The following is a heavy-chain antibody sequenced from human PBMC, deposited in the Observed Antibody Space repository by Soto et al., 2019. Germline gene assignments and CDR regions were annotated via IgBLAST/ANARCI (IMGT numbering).Heavy chain of an antibody. CDR2: ISSSSSYI. CDR1: GFTFSSYS. CDR3: ARDGYGSGSYSPSYYYYGMDV. D-gene: IGHD3-10*01. V-gene: IGHV3-21*01. J-gene: IGHJ6*02. Sequence: GGSLRLSCAASGFTFSSYSMNWVRQAPGKGLEWVSSISSSSSYIYYADSVKGRFTISRDNAKNSLYLQMNSLRAEDTAVYYCARDGYGSGSYSPSYYYYGMDVWGQGTTVTV.